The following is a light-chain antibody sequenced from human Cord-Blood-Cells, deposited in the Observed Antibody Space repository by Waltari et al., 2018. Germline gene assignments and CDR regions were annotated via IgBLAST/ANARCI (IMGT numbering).Light chain of an antibody. J-gene: IGLJ1*01. V-gene: IGLV2-14*01. CDR3: SSYTSSSTLV. CDR1: SSDVGGYNF. CDR2: EVS. Sequence: QSALTQPASLSGSPGQSITISCTGPSSDVGGYNFVSWYQQHPGKAPKLMIYEVSNRTSGVANRFSGSKSGNTASLTISGLQAEDEADYYCSSYTSSSTLVFGTGTKVTVL.